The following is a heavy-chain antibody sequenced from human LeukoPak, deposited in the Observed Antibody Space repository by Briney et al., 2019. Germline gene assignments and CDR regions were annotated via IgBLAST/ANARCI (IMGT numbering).Heavy chain of an antibody. CDR1: GYTFTSYG. CDR2: IIAYNGNT. D-gene: IGHD2-2*01. CDR3: ARTSHCSSTSCYSSWFDP. J-gene: IGHJ5*02. V-gene: IGHV1-18*01. Sequence: ASVKVSCKASGYTFTSYGISWVRQAPGQGLEWMGWIIAYNGNTNYAQKLQGRVTMTTDTSTSTAYMELRSLRSDDTAVYYCARTSHCSSTSCYSSWFDPWGQGTLVTVSS.